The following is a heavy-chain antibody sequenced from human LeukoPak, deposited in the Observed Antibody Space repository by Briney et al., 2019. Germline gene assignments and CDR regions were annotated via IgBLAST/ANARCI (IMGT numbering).Heavy chain of an antibody. V-gene: IGHV4-39*07. CDR3: LHYDFWSGRDAFDI. J-gene: IGHJ3*02. D-gene: IGHD3-3*01. Sequence: SEALSLTCTVSGGSISSSSYYWGWIRQPPGKGLEWIGSIYYSGSTYYNPSLKSRVTISVDTSKNQFSLKLSSVTAADTAVYYCLHYDFWSGRDAFDIWGQGTMVTVSS. CDR2: IYYSGST. CDR1: GGSISSSSYY.